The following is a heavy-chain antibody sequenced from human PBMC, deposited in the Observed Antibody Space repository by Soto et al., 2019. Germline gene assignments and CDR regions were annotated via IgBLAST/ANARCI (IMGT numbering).Heavy chain of an antibody. J-gene: IGHJ3*02. V-gene: IGHV4-34*01. D-gene: IGHD3-9*01. CDR1: GGSFSTYY. CDR3: AGGGSNDWQVAFDI. CDR2: INHSGSN. Sequence: PSETLSLTCVVSGGSFSTYYYNWIRQSPGKGLEWIGEINHSGSNNYSPSLKSRVTMSLDTSKNQFSLKLTSVTAADTAVYYCAGGGSNDWQVAFDIWDQGTMVTVSS.